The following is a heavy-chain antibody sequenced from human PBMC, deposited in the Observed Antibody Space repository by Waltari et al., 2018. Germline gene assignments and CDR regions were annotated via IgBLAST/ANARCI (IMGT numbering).Heavy chain of an antibody. CDR2: IIPIFGKA. Sequence: QVQLVQSGAEVKKPGSSVKVSCKASGGTFSSYAISWVRQAPGQGLEWMGGIIPIFGKANDAQKFQGRVTITADESTSTAYMELSSLRSEDTAVYYCARILEDCWSGYIPTYGMDVWGQGTTVTVSS. D-gene: IGHD3-3*01. J-gene: IGHJ6*02. CDR1: GGTFSSYA. CDR3: ARILEDCWSGYIPTYGMDV. V-gene: IGHV1-69*01.